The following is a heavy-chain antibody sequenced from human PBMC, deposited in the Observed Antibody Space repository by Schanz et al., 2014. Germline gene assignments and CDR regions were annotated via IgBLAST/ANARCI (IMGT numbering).Heavy chain of an antibody. CDR3: AKGMGYCSGGTCYDYYYYGLDV. CDR1: GFTFSSYA. CDR2: ISYDGRNK. J-gene: IGHJ6*02. Sequence: QVQLVESGGGVVQPGRSLRLSCAASGFTFSSYAMHWVRQAPGKGLEWVAVISYDGRNKYYADSVKGRFTISRDNAKNSLFLQMNSLRVEDTAVFYCAKGMGYCSGGTCYDYYYYGLDVWGQGTTVTVSS. V-gene: IGHV3-30-3*01. D-gene: IGHD2-15*01.